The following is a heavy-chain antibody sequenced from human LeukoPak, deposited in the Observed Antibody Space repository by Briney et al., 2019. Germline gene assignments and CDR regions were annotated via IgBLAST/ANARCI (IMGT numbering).Heavy chain of an antibody. CDR3: AREADGSGSYYPYCYYMDV. V-gene: IGHV1-69*05. J-gene: IGHJ6*03. Sequence: GASVKVSCKASGGTFSSYAISWVRQAPGQGLEWMGGIIPIFGTANYAQKFQGRVTITTDESTSTAYMELSSLRSEDTAVYYCAREADGSGSYYPYCYYMDVWGKGTTVTVSS. D-gene: IGHD3-10*01. CDR2: IIPIFGTA. CDR1: GGTFSSYA.